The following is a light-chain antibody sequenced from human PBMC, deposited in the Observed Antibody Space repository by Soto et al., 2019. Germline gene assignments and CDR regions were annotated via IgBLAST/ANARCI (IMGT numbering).Light chain of an antibody. CDR3: QQYSDSSVT. CDR2: DAS. CDR1: QNIAVW. J-gene: IGKJ1*01. V-gene: IGKV1-5*01. Sequence: DIQMTQSPSTLSSSVGDRVTITCWASQNIAVWLAWYQQKPGKAPKLLMFDASTLESGVPSRFSGSGSGTEFTLTISSLQPDDSATYYCQQYSDSSVTFGQGTKVDIK.